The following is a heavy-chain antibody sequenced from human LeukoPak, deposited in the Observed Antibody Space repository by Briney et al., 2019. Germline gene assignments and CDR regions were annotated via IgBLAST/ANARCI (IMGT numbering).Heavy chain of an antibody. CDR2: INPNSGGT. CDR3: AREPLYSSGWYALNYYYGMDV. V-gene: IGHV1-2*04. Sequence: GASVKVSCKASGYTFTGYYMHWVRQAPGQGLEWMGWINPNSGGTNYAQKFQGWVTMTRDTSISTAYMELSRLRSDDTAVYYCAREPLYSSGWYALNYYYGMDVWGQGPRSPSP. D-gene: IGHD6-19*01. CDR1: GYTFTGYY. J-gene: IGHJ6*02.